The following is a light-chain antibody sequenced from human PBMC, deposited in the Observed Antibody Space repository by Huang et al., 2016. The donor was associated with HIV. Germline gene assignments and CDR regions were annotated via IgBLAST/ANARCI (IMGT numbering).Light chain of an antibody. J-gene: IGKJ4*01. CDR1: QDISNY. CDR3: QHFDNLALT. Sequence: DIQMTQSPSSLFASAGDRVTINCQASQDISNYLNWYQQKPGKAPNLLIYDAYNLETGVPSRCSGSGSGTEFTFTISSLQPEDIATYYCQHFDNLALTFGGGTKVQIK. CDR2: DAY. V-gene: IGKV1-33*01.